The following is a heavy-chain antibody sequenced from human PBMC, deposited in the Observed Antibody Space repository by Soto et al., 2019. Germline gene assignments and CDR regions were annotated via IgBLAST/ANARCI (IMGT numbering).Heavy chain of an antibody. CDR2: IHSGNSA. CDR1: GLIVNNNY. CDR3: ARDPGYCSGGICYRYMDV. V-gene: IGHV3-53*04. J-gene: IGHJ6*03. D-gene: IGHD2-15*01. Sequence: EMQLVESGGGLVNPGGSLRLSCAASGLIVNNNYMNWVRQAPGKGLEWVSVIHSGNSASYADSVMGRFTISRHNSKIMVYLQMNSLRAEDTAVYYCARDPGYCSGGICYRYMDVWGKGTTVTVSS.